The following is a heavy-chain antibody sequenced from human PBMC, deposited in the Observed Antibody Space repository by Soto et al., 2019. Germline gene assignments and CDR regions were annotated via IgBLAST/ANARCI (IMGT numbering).Heavy chain of an antibody. V-gene: IGHV4-34*01. J-gene: IGHJ4*02. CDR3: ARGSGIVALPGELEDVNYDF. CDR2: ISESGST. D-gene: IGHD1-1*01. Sequence: QVQLQQWGAGLVKPSETLSLSCAVYGQSFSGHSWAWIRQPPGKGLEWIGEISESGSTYYNPSLKSRVTLSTDTSKHQFSLKLSSVTAADTAAYFCARGSGIVALPGELEDVNYDFWGQGTLVNVSS. CDR1: GQSFSGHS.